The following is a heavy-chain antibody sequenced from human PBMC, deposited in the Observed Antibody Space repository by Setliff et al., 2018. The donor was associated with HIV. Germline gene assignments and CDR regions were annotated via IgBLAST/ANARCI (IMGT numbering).Heavy chain of an antibody. D-gene: IGHD2-15*01. J-gene: IGHJ3*02. CDR1: GGSISSGDYY. V-gene: IGHV4-30-4*08. CDR2: IYYSGNT. Sequence: PSETLSLTCTVSGGSISSGDYYWTWIRQPPGKGLEWIGYIYYSGNTYSNPSLKSRITRSIDTSKNQFSLRLNSVTAADTAVYYCARGGCSGGSCYSGAFEIWGQGTMVTVSS. CDR3: ARGGCSGGSCYSGAFEI.